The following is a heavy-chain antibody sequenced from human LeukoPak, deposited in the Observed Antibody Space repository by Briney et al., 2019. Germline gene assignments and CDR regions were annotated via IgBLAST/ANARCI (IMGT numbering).Heavy chain of an antibody. CDR3: ARGRDSIAARHFDY. J-gene: IGHJ4*02. CDR1: GASFSGYY. V-gene: IGHV4-34*01. Sequence: PSETLSLTCAVYGASFSGYYWSWIRQPPGKGLEWIGGINHSGSTNYNPSLKSRVTISVDTSKNQFSLKLSSVTAADTAVYYCARGRDSIAARHFDYWGQGTLVTASS. D-gene: IGHD6-6*01. CDR2: INHSGST.